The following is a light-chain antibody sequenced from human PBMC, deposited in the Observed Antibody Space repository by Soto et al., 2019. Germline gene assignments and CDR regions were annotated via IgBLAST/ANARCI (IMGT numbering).Light chain of an antibody. V-gene: IGKV1-12*01. CDR1: QGVGGW. CDR3: QQYNSPPLT. J-gene: IGKJ3*01. CDR2: ATS. Sequence: IQMTQSPSSVSASVGDRVTMTCRASQGVGGWLAWYQQKPGKVPKLLIYATSSLHSGVPSRFSGSGSGTDFTLSISNLPPEDFATYYCQQYNSPPLTSGPGIKVDIK.